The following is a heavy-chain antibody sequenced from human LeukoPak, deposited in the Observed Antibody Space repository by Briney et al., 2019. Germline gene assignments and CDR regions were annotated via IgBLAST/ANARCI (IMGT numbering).Heavy chain of an antibody. CDR2: ISSSGNTI. CDR1: GFTFSDYY. V-gene: IGHV3-11*01. Sequence: PGGSLRLSCAASGFTFSDYYMSWIRQAPGKGLEWVSYISSSGNTIYYADSVKGRFTISRDNAKNSLYLQMNSLRAEDTAVYYCAKVLTYYYYYGMDVWGQGTTVTVSS. J-gene: IGHJ6*02. CDR3: AKVLTYYYYYGMDV.